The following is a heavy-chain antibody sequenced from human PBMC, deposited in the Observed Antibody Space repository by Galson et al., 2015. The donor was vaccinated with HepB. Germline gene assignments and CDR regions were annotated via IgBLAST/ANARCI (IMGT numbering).Heavy chain of an antibody. CDR2: IIPIFGTA. D-gene: IGHD3-10*01. Sequence: SCKASGGTFSSYAISWVRQAPGQGLEWMGGIIPIFGTANYAQKFQGRVTITADESTSTAYMELSSLRSEDTAVYYCARVDGSGIPMRPADYYYYYGMDVWGQGTTVTVSS. CDR3: ARVDGSGIPMRPADYYYYYGMDV. CDR1: GGTFSSYA. V-gene: IGHV1-69*01. J-gene: IGHJ6*02.